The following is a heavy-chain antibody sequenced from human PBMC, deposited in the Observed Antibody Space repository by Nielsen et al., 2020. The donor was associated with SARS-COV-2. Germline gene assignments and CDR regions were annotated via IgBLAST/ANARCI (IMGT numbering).Heavy chain of an antibody. Sequence: SLKISCAASGFIFDDYAMQWVRQAPGKGLEWVSSISWNSGSIGYADSVKGRFTISRDNAKNSLYLQMNSLRAEDTALYYCAADSSGWDNWFDPWGQGTLVTVSS. J-gene: IGHJ5*02. D-gene: IGHD6-19*01. CDR3: AADSSGWDNWFDP. CDR1: GFIFDDYA. V-gene: IGHV3-9*01. CDR2: ISWNSGSI.